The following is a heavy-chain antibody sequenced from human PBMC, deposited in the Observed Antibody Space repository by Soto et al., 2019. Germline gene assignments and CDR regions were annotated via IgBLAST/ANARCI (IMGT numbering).Heavy chain of an antibody. J-gene: IGHJ5*02. V-gene: IGHV4-34*01. Sequence: SETLSLTCAVYGGSFSGYYWSWIRQPPGKGLEWIGEINHSGSTNYNPSLKSRVTISVDTSKNQFSLKLSSVTAADTAVYYCAGGTTGTTSPSWLDPWGQGTLVTVSS. CDR3: AGGTTGTTSPSWLDP. D-gene: IGHD1-1*01. CDR2: INHSGST. CDR1: GGSFSGYY.